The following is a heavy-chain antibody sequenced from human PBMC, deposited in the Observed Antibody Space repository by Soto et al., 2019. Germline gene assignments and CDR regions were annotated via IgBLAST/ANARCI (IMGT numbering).Heavy chain of an antibody. J-gene: IGHJ4*02. V-gene: IGHV3-9*01. CDR1: GFTFDDYG. CDR2: ISWNSGII. CDR3: AKARYKYWFGEFDD. Sequence: EVQLVESGGGLVQPGRSLRLSCAASGFTFDDYGMHWVRQAPGKGLEWVSGISWNSGIIGYADSVKGRFTISRDSAKNSLYLQMNGLRVEDTALYYCAKARYKYWFGEFDDWGQGIVVTVSS. D-gene: IGHD3-10*01.